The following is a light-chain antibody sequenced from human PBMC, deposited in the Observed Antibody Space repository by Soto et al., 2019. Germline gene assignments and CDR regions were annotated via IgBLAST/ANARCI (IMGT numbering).Light chain of an antibody. Sequence: DIPMTQSPSTLSASVGDRVTITCRASQSISGWLAWYQQKPGKAPKLLIHKTSTLHTGVPSRFSGTGSGTEFTLTISSLQPDDFATYYCQQYNTYSGTFGQGTKVEIK. J-gene: IGKJ1*01. CDR3: QQYNTYSGT. CDR2: KTS. CDR1: QSISGW. V-gene: IGKV1-5*03.